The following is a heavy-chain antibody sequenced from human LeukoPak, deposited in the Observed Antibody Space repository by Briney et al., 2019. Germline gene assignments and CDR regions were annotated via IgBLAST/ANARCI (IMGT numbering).Heavy chain of an antibody. J-gene: IGHJ4*02. CDR2: IYTSGST. D-gene: IGHD1-26*01. CDR3: ARAGALKGYFDY. V-gene: IGHV4-61*02. CDR1: GGSISSGSYY. Sequence: SETLSLTCTVSGGSISSGSYYWSWIRQPAGKGLEWIGRIYTSGSTNYNPSLKSRVTISVDTSKNQFSLKLSSVTAADTAVYYCARAGALKGYFDYWGQGTLVTVSS.